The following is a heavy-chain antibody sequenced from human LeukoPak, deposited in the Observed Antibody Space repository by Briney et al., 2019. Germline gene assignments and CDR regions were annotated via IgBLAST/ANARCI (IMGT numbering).Heavy chain of an antibody. CDR2: IYYSGST. Sequence: SETLSLTCTVSGASISSYYWSWIRQPPGKGLEWHGYIYYSGSTNYNPSLKSRVTISVDTSKNQFPLKLSSVTAANTAVYYCARDPGYCSSTSCWDYYYGMDVWGQGTTVTVSS. CDR1: GASISSYY. J-gene: IGHJ6*02. D-gene: IGHD2-2*01. CDR3: ARDPGYCSSTSCWDYYYGMDV. V-gene: IGHV4-59*01.